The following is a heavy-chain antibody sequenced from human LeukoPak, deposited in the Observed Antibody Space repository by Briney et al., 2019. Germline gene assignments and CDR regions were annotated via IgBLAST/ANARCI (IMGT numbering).Heavy chain of an antibody. V-gene: IGHV3-30*18. J-gene: IGHJ4*02. CDR3: AKDLYDRSGYYYTIMDY. CDR1: GFTFRSFG. CDR2: ISYDGRNK. D-gene: IGHD3-22*01. Sequence: GSLRLSCAASGFTFRSFGMHWVRQAPGKGLEWVAVISYDGRNKYYADSVKGRFIISRDNSKNTVFLQMNSLRPEDTAVYYCAKDLYDRSGYYYTIMDYWGQGTLVTVTS.